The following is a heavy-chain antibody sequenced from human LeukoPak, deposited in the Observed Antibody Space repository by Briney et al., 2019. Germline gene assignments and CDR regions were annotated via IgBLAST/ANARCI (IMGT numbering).Heavy chain of an antibody. CDR3: AKTGDYWYYFDY. D-gene: IGHD3-3*01. Sequence: GSLRHSRAPSGFTSISYTMRGVRPAPRKGREWVSAISGSTGSIYYAHSVKGRFTISRDNSKNTLYLQMNSLRAEDTAVYYCAKTGDYWYYFDYWGQGTLVTVSS. J-gene: IGHJ4*02. V-gene: IGHV3-23*01. CDR2: ISGSTGSI. CDR1: GFTSISYT.